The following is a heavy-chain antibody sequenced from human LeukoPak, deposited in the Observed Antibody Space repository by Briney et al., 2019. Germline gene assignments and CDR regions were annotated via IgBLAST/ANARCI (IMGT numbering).Heavy chain of an antibody. CDR2: INHSGST. Sequence: SETLSLTCAVYGGSFSGYYWSWIRQPPGKGLEWIGEINHSGSTHYNPSLKSRVTISVDTSKNQFSLKLSSVTAADTAVYYCASPSSGTIYFQHWGQGTLVTVSS. CDR3: ASPSSGTIYFQH. V-gene: IGHV4-34*01. CDR1: GGSFSGYY. D-gene: IGHD1-1*01. J-gene: IGHJ1*01.